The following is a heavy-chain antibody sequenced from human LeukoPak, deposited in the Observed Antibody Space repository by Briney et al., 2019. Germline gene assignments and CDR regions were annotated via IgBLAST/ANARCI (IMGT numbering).Heavy chain of an antibody. J-gene: IGHJ4*02. CDR1: GAAFSKYG. V-gene: IGHV3-23*01. Sequence: GGSLRLSCAASGAAFSKYGMKWVRQAAGAGLEYISGISRSGDITHYANSVKGRFTISRDNVKNTLYLQMNSLRAEDTALYYCATEGFYFWGPGTQVTVSS. CDR3: ATEGFYF. CDR2: ISRSGDIT.